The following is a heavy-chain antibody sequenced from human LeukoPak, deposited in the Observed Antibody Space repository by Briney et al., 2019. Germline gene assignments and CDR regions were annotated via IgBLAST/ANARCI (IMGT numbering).Heavy chain of an antibody. CDR3: ARRWGSSGKIDY. Sequence: GASVKVSCKASGYTFTSYAMHWVRQAPGQRLEWMGWINAGNGNTKYSQKFQGRVTITRDTSASTACMELSSLRSEDTAVYYCARRWGSSGKIDYRGQGTLVTVSS. D-gene: IGHD3-22*01. CDR2: INAGNGNT. CDR1: GYTFTSYA. V-gene: IGHV1-3*01. J-gene: IGHJ4*02.